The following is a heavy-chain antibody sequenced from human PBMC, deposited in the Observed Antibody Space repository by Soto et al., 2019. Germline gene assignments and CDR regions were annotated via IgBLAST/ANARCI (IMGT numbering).Heavy chain of an antibody. CDR3: ARRNTAMVKDYYYGMDV. J-gene: IGHJ6*02. Sequence: PGESLKISCKGSGYSFTIYWIIWVLQMPGKGLEWMGIIDPSDSYTNYNPSFQGHVTISADKSISTAYLQWSSLKASDTAIYYCARRNTAMVKDYYYGMDVWGQGTTVTVSS. D-gene: IGHD5-18*01. CDR2: IDPSDSYT. V-gene: IGHV5-10-1*01. CDR1: GYSFTIYW.